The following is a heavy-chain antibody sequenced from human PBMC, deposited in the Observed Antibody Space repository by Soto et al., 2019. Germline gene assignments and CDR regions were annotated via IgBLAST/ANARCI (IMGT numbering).Heavy chain of an antibody. CDR3: ASHVGVEYSGYDSENWFDP. Sequence: QVQLQESGPGLVKPSQTLSLTCTVSGGAISSGGYYWSWIRQHPGKGLEWIGYIYYSGSTYYNPSLKSRVTISVDTSKNQFSLKLSSVTAADTAVYYCASHVGVEYSGYDSENWFDPWGQGTLVTVSS. CDR2: IYYSGST. J-gene: IGHJ5*02. CDR1: GGAISSGGYY. V-gene: IGHV4-31*03. D-gene: IGHD5-12*01.